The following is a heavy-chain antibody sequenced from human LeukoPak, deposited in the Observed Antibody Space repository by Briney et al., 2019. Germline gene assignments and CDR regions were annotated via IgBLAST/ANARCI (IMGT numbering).Heavy chain of an antibody. CDR2: IYYSGST. CDR3: ASVSGELLNY. Sequence: SETLSLTCTVSGGSISSSSYYWGWIRQPPEKGLEWIGSIYYSGSTYYNPSLKSRVTISVDTSKNQFSLKLSSVTAADTAVYYCASVSGELLNYWGQGTLVTVSS. D-gene: IGHD1-26*01. CDR1: GGSISSSSYY. J-gene: IGHJ4*02. V-gene: IGHV4-39*07.